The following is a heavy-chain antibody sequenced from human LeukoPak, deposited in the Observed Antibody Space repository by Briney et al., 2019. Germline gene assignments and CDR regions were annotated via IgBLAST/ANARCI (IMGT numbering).Heavy chain of an antibody. CDR1: GFTFSSYA. J-gene: IGHJ4*02. CDR2: ISSNGGST. Sequence: GGSLRLSCAASGFTFSSYAMHWVRQAPGKGLEYVSAISSNGGSTYYADSVKGRFTISRDNSKNTLYLQMGSLRAEDMAVYYCARVQGSGWYDYWGQGTLVTGSS. D-gene: IGHD6-19*01. V-gene: IGHV3-64*02. CDR3: ARVQGSGWYDY.